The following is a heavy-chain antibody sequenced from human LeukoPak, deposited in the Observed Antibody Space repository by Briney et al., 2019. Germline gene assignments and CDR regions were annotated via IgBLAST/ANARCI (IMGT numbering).Heavy chain of an antibody. CDR3: ARDGDYDFWRSPGGVDY. J-gene: IGHJ4*02. V-gene: IGHV3-30-3*01. CDR2: ISYDGSNK. D-gene: IGHD3-3*01. CDR1: GFTFSSYA. Sequence: GGSLRLSCGASGFTFSSYAMHWVRQAPGKGLEWVAVISYDGSNKYYADSVKGRFTISRDNSKNTLYLQMNSLRAEDTAVYYCARDGDYDFWRSPGGVDYWGQGTLVTVSS.